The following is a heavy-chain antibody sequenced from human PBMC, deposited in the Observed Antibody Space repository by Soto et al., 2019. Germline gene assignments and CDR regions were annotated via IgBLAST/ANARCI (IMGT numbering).Heavy chain of an antibody. V-gene: IGHV5-51*01. Sequence: EVQLVQSGAEVKKPGESLKISCKGSGYSFTSYWIGWVRQMPGKGLEWMGIIYPGDSDTRYSPSFQGQVTISADKSISTAYLQWSSLKASDTAMYYCARHEGDYDILTGYGSSEYYYGMDVWGQGTTVTVSS. CDR1: GYSFTSYW. D-gene: IGHD3-9*01. CDR2: IYPGDSDT. CDR3: ARHEGDYDILTGYGSSEYYYGMDV. J-gene: IGHJ6*02.